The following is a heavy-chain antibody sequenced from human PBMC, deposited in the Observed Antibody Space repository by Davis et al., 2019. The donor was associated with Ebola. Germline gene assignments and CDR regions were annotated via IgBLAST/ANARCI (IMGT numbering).Heavy chain of an antibody. D-gene: IGHD3-3*01. Sequence: SGPTLVKPTQTLTLTCTFSGFPLSTSGVGVGWIRQPPGKALEWLALIYWDDDKRYSPSLKSRLTITKDTSKNQVVLTMTNMDPVDTATYYCAHRRAVTIFGVVTDYYGMDVWGQGTTVTASS. J-gene: IGHJ6*02. CDR3: AHRRAVTIFGVVTDYYGMDV. CDR1: GFPLSTSGVG. V-gene: IGHV2-5*02. CDR2: IYWDDDK.